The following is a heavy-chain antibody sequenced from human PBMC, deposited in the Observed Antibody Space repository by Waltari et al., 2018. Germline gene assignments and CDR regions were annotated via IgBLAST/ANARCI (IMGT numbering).Heavy chain of an antibody. V-gene: IGHV1-18*01. D-gene: IGHD6-6*01. CDR2: IRAYNGNT. Sequence: QVQLVQSGAEVKKPGASVKVSCKASGYTFTSYGISWVRQAPGQGLEWMGWIRAYNGNTNYAQKLHGRVTMTTDTSTSTAYMELRSLRSDATAVYYCASGGYSSSYEYYYYYYGMAVWGQGTTVTVSS. CDR3: ASGGYSSSYEYYYYYYGMAV. CDR1: GYTFTSYG. J-gene: IGHJ6*02.